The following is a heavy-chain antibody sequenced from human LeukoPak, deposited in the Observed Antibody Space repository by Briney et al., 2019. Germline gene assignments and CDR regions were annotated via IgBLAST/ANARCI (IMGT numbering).Heavy chain of an antibody. D-gene: IGHD2-8*01. CDR1: GYSISSGYY. J-gene: IGHJ6*03. Sequence: SETLSLTCSVSGYSISSGYYWGWIRQPPGKGLEWIGSIYHSGKTYYNPSLKSRVTISVDTSKNQFSLKLSSVTAADTAVYYCARGRKENRLSPLLRYYYYMDVWGKGTTVTVSS. V-gene: IGHV4-38-2*02. CDR3: ARGRKENRLSPLLRYYYYMDV. CDR2: IYHSGKT.